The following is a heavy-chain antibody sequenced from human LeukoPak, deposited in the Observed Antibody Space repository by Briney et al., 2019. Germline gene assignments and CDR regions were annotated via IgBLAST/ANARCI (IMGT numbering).Heavy chain of an antibody. CDR3: ARHRHTAMETFDH. V-gene: IGHV4-39*01. D-gene: IGHD5-18*01. CDR2: MYYIGTP. CDR1: GVSISSSYQY. Sequence: PSETLSLTCTVSGVSISSSYQYWGWVRQPPGKGLEWIGSMYYIGTPYYNPSLESPVTIFVDTSKNQFSLKLRYVTASETAVYYCARHRHTAMETFDHWGQGALVTVSS. J-gene: IGHJ4*02.